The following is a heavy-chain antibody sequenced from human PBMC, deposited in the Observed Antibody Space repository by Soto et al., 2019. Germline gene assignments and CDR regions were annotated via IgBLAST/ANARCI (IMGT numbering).Heavy chain of an antibody. CDR1: GVSIGSNYY. V-gene: IGHV4-4*02. CDR2: MSHIGSV. Sequence: QVLLQESGPGLVQPSGTLSLSCVVSGVSIGSNYYWGWVRQPPGKGLEWLGDMSHIGSVNYNPSVKSRVTLSMDKSQNQFSLNLDSVTAADTAVSYCARSLGWYAIDYWGQGTLVIVSS. D-gene: IGHD6-19*01. J-gene: IGHJ4*02. CDR3: ARSLGWYAIDY.